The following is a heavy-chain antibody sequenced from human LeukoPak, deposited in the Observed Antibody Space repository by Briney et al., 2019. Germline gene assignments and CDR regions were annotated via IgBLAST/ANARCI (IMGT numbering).Heavy chain of an antibody. Sequence: TSETLSLTCTVSAGSISPYYWTWIRQPPGKGLEWIGYVDHTGSTNFNPSLNGRVSISRDTTKNLFSLRLRSVTAADTAVYFCARGRVSSSTWYSTYYNYFYMDVWGKGTTVTVSS. J-gene: IGHJ6*03. V-gene: IGHV4-59*01. CDR1: AGSISPYY. CDR3: ARGRVSSSTWYSTYYNYFYMDV. D-gene: IGHD1-1*01. CDR2: VDHTGST.